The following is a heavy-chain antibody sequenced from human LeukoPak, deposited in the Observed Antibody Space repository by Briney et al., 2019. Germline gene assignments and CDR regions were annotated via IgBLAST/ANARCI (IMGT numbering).Heavy chain of an antibody. CDR2: IYHSGST. CDR1: GYTISSGYY. CDR3: ARHAYSNYLLDY. V-gene: IGHV4-38-2*01. J-gene: IGHJ4*02. D-gene: IGHD4-11*01. Sequence: PSETLSLTCAVSGYTISSGYYWGWIRPPPGKGVEWIGSIYHSGSTYYNPSLKSRVTISVDTSKNQFSLKLSSVTPADTAVYYCARHAYSNYLLDYWGQGTLVTVSS.